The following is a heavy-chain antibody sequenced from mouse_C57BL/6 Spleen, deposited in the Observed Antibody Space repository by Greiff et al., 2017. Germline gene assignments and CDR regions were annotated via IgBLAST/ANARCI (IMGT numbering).Heavy chain of an antibody. J-gene: IGHJ3*01. Sequence: EVHLVESGGGLVKPGGSLKLSCAASGFTFSDYGMHWVRQAPGKGLEWVAYISSGSSTIYYADTVKGLFTISRDNAKNTLFLQMTSLRSEDTAMYYCARIGSSFSWFAYWGQGTLVTVSA. CDR1: GFTFSDYG. CDR2: ISSGSSTI. CDR3: ARIGSSFSWFAY. D-gene: IGHD1-1*01. V-gene: IGHV5-17*01.